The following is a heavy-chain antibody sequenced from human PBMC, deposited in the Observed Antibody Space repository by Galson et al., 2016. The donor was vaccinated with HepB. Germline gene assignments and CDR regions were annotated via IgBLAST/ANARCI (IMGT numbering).Heavy chain of an antibody. V-gene: IGHV3-23*01. J-gene: IGHJ4*02. CDR1: GFTFSNFA. Sequence: SLRLSCAASGFTFSNFAMSWVRQAPGKGLEWVSIISDSGDITDYADSVKGRFTISRDNAKNSLYLQMNSLRAEDTAIYYCARDQRLGEISSSLDCWGQGSLVTVSS. CDR3: ARDQRLGEISSSLDC. CDR2: ISDSGDIT. D-gene: IGHD3-16*02.